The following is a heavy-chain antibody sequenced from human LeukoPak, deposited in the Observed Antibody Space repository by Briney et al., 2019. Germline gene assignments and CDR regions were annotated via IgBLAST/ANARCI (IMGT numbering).Heavy chain of an antibody. V-gene: IGHV4-59*01. D-gene: IGHD5-12*01. CDR1: GASTSHFY. CDR3: AGSAEWLRNAFDI. Sequence: SETLSVTCTVSGASTSHFYWNWIRQPPGKGLEWIGYMHNSGSSKHSPSLKSRVTISIDTSKNQFSLQLTSVTAADTAIYYCAGSAEWLRNAFDIWGQGTMVSVSA. J-gene: IGHJ3*02. CDR2: MHNSGSS.